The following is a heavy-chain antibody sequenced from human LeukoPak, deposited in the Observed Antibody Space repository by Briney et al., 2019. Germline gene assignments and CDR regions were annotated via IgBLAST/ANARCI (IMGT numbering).Heavy chain of an antibody. J-gene: IGHJ4*02. CDR3: AKRGVVIRVILVGFHKEAYYFDS. Sequence: GGSLRLSCAVSGITLSYYGMSWVRQAPGKGLEWVAGVSDSGGRTYYADSVRGRFTISRDNPKNTLYLQMNSLRAEDTAVYFCAKRGVVIRVILVGFHKEAYYFDSWGQGTLVTVSS. V-gene: IGHV3-23*01. CDR2: VSDSGGRT. CDR1: GITLSYYG. D-gene: IGHD3-10*01.